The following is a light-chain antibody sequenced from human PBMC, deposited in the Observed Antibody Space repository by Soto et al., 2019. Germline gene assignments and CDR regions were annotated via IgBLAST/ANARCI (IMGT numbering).Light chain of an antibody. J-gene: IGLJ3*02. CDR1: DSGVGGYEY. CDR2: DVS. V-gene: IGLV2-14*03. CDR3: NSYTSNSTWV. Sequence: QSALTQPASVSGSPGQSIIISCTGTDSGVGGYEYVSWYQQHPGKVPKLMIYDVSHRPSAVSHRFSGSKSGNTASLTISGHQAEDEADYYCNSYTSNSTWVFGGGTKLTVL.